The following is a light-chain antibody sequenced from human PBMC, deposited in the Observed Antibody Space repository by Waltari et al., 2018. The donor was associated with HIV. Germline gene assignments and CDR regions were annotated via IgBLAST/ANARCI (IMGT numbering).Light chain of an antibody. J-gene: IGKJ1*01. CDR1: QTVDRNC. V-gene: IGKV3-20*01. Sequence: EIVLTQSPGTLSLSPGERATRSCRASQTVDRNCLAWYQQTPGQAPRLRIYGASSRATGVPDRFSGSGSGTDFTLTISRLEPEDFAVFYCQQYSIAPWTFGQGTKVEV. CDR3: QQYSIAPWT. CDR2: GAS.